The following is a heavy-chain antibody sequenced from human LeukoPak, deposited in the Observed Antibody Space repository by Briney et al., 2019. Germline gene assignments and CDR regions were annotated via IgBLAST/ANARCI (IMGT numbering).Heavy chain of an antibody. CDR1: GFTFSSYG. CDR2: IRYDGSNK. J-gene: IGHJ6*03. D-gene: IGHD3-16*01. CDR3: AKDGGIVYYYYMDV. V-gene: IGHV3-30*02. Sequence: GGSLRLSCAASGFTFSSYGMHWVRQAPGKGLEWVAFIRYDGSNKYYADSVKGRFTISRDNSKNTLYLQMNSLRAEDTAVYYCAKDGGIVYYYYMDVWGKGTTVTVSS.